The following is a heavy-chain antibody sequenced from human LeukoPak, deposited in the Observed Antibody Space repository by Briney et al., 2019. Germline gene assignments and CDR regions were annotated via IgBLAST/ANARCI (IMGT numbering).Heavy chain of an antibody. CDR1: GYTFTSYD. J-gene: IGHJ5*02. Sequence: ASLKASCKASGYTFTSYDINWVRHATRQGLEWMGWMNPNIGNTGDAQKFQGRVTITRNTSISTAYMELSSLRSEDTAVYYCARERRITIFGVVKNWFDPWGQGTLVTVSS. V-gene: IGHV1-8*03. D-gene: IGHD3-3*01. CDR3: ARERRITIFGVVKNWFDP. CDR2: MNPNIGNT.